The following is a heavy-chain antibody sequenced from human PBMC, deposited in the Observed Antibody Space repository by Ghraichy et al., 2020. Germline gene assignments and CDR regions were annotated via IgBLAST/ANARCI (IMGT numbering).Heavy chain of an antibody. V-gene: IGHV1-2*02. J-gene: IGHJ4*02. CDR3: VRDWARIVGSYFFDY. CDR1: AFTFSDYY. Sequence: ASVKVSCRASAFTFSDYYIHWVRQAPGQGLEWMGWINPQSGGTKFAQRFQGRFTMTRDTSRSTAYMELSRLTSDDTALYYCVRDWARIVGSYFFDYCGQGTLVTVSS. D-gene: IGHD1-26*01. CDR2: INPQSGGT.